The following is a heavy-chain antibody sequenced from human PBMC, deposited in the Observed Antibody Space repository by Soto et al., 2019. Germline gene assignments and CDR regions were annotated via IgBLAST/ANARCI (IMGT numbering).Heavy chain of an antibody. CDR3: ARDCLSYYDSSGYC. V-gene: IGHV3-21*01. D-gene: IGHD3-22*01. CDR1: GFPFRRYS. J-gene: IGHJ4*02. Sequence: GGSLRLSCAASGFPFRRYSMKWGRPGPGKGLEWVSSISSSSSYIYYADSVKGRFTISRDNAKNSLYLQMNSLRAEDAAVYYCARDCLSYYDSSGYCWGQGTLVTVSS. CDR2: ISSSSSYI.